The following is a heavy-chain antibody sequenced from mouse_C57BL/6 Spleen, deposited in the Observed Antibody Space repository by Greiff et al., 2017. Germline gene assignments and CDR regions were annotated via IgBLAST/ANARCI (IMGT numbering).Heavy chain of an antibody. Sequence: EVQGVESGGGLVQPKGSLKLSCAASGFSFNTYAMNWVRQAPGKGLEWVARIRSKSNNYATYYADSVKDRFTISRDDSESMLYLQMNNLKTEDTAMYYCVRHEGDDYDGGVYAMDYWGQGTSVTVSS. V-gene: IGHV10-1*01. CDR2: IRSKSNNYAT. D-gene: IGHD2-4*01. CDR3: VRHEGDDYDGGVYAMDY. CDR1: GFSFNTYA. J-gene: IGHJ4*01.